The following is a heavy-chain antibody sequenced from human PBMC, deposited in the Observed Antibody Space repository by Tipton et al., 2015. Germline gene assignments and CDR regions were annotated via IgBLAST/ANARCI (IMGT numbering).Heavy chain of an antibody. J-gene: IGHJ4*02. CDR1: GESVSSNSAA. CDR3: ARDRRDGGLVGNMIRNDY. V-gene: IGHV6-1*01. D-gene: IGHD1/OR15-1a*01. Sequence: GLVKPSQTLSLTCAISGESVSSNSAAWNWIRQSPSRGLEWLGNTYYRSKWYSDHAVSVKSRITINSDTSKNQFSLQLNSVTPEDTAVYYCARDRRDGGLVGNMIRNDYWGQGTLVTVSS. CDR2: TYYRSKWYS.